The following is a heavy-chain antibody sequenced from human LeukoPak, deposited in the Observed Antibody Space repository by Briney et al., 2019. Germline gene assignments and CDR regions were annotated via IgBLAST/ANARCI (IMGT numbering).Heavy chain of an antibody. CDR3: ARHLTGQRAFDI. Sequence: PSETLSLTCTVSGGSITSGSYYWGWIRQPPGKGLEWMGTIHYSGKTYYNPSLKSRITISMATSKKQFALNLNSVTAADTAVYYCARHLTGQRAFDIWGQGTMVTVSS. J-gene: IGHJ3*02. CDR2: IHYSGKT. V-gene: IGHV4-39*01. CDR1: GGSITSGSYY.